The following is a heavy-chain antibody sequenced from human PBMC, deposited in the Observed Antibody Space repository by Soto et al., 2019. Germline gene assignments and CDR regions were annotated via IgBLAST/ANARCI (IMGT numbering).Heavy chain of an antibody. V-gene: IGHV3-30-3*01. Sequence: QVQLVESGGGVVQPGRSLRLSCAASGFTFSSYAMHWVRQAPGKGLGWVAVISYDGSNKYYADSVMGRFTISRDNPKTTLNLKVNSLRDEDTAVYYCASLGITYYYGSGSYRNWFDPWGQGTLVTVSS. J-gene: IGHJ5*02. CDR2: ISYDGSNK. CDR3: ASLGITYYYGSGSYRNWFDP. D-gene: IGHD3-10*01. CDR1: GFTFSSYA.